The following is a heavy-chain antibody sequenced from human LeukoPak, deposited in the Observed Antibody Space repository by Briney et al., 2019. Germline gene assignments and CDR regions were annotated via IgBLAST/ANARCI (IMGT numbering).Heavy chain of an antibody. CDR2: IHPGGSET. CDR3: VRHVGGAGPDV. V-gene: IGHV5-51*01. D-gene: IGHD1-26*01. Sequence: GESLKISCKGSGYSFTSYWIVWARQMPGKGLEWMGMIHPGGSETRYSPSLQGQVTISVDKSISPAYLQWSSLKASDTAMYYCVRHVGGAGPDVWGQGTTVTVSS. CDR1: GYSFTSYW. J-gene: IGHJ6*02.